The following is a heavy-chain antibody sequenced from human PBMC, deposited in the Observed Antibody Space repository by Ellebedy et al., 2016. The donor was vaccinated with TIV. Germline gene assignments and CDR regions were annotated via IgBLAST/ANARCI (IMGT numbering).Heavy chain of an antibody. CDR2: ISSDGSST. V-gene: IGHV3-74*01. J-gene: IGHJ5*02. CDR1: GFTFSSYW. D-gene: IGHD3-22*01. Sequence: PGGSLRLSCAASGFTFSSYWMNWVRQAPGKGLVWVSRISSDGSSTTYADSVKGRFTISRDNAKNTLYLQMNSLRAEDTAVFYCARGLDYYESSDYNWFDPWGQGTLVTVSS. CDR3: ARGLDYYESSDYNWFDP.